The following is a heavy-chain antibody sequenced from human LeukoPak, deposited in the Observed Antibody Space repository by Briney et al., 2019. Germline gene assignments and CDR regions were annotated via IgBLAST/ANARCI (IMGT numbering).Heavy chain of an antibody. V-gene: IGHV4-4*07. CDR3: ARDRGRAGSYYYYYYGMDV. CDR1: GGSISSYY. CDR2: IYTSGST. J-gene: IGHJ6*02. Sequence: SETLSLTCTVSGGSISSYYWSWIRQPAGKGLEWIGRIYTSGSTNYNPSLKSRVTMSVATSKNQFSLKLSSVTAAETAVYYCARDRGRAGSYYYYYYGMDVWGQGTTVTVSS. D-gene: IGHD3-10*01.